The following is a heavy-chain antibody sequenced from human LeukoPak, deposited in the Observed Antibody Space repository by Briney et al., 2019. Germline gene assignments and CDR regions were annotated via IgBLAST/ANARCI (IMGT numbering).Heavy chain of an antibody. CDR1: GFTLSSYG. V-gene: IGHV3-30*18. CDR2: ISYDGSNK. CDR3: AKDRKGLVYVGDY. Sequence: PGGSLRLSCAASGFTLSSYGMHWVRQAPGNGLGWVAVISYDGSNKYYADSVKGRFTISRDNSKNTLYLQMNSLRAEDTAVYYCAKDRKGLVYVGDYWGQGTLVTVSS. J-gene: IGHJ4*02. D-gene: IGHD5/OR15-5a*01.